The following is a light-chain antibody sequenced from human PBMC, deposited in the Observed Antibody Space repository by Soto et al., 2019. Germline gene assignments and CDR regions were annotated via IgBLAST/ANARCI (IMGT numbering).Light chain of an antibody. Sequence: QVTQSKSSLSASVGDRVTITCRASHSISTYLNWYQQKPGKAPKFLIYAASSLQSWVPSRFTGSGSGTDFTLTISSLQPEDFATYYCPQTSSTPLTFGGGTKEDIK. V-gene: IGKV1-39*01. CDR1: HSISTY. CDR3: PQTSSTPLT. J-gene: IGKJ4*01. CDR2: AAS.